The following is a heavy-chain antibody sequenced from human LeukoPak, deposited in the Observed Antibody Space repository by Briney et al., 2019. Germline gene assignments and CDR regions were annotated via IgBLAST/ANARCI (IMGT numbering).Heavy chain of an antibody. CDR1: GGSINSSDYY. Sequence: SETLSLTCTVSGGSINSSDYYWGWIRQPPGKGLEWIGSIYYYGSTYYNPSLKSRLTISVDTSKNQFSLKLISVTAADTAVYFCAGLSSANSGNNWGQGTLVTVSS. CDR3: AGLSSANSGNN. D-gene: IGHD4/OR15-4a*01. CDR2: IYYYGST. V-gene: IGHV4-39*01. J-gene: IGHJ4*02.